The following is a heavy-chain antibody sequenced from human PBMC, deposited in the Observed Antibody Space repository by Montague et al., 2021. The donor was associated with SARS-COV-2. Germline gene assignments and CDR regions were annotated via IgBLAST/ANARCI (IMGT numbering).Heavy chain of an antibody. CDR2: IYYRGST. V-gene: IGHV4-39*01. D-gene: IGHD6-19*01. CDR3: ATQEDPSGWIPGPFDF. Sequence: SETLSLTCTVSGGSISSSTYYWAWIRQPPGKGLEWIGSIYYRGSTYYNLSLKSRVFISVDTSKKQLSLTLTSVTAADTAVYYCATQEDPSGWIPGPFDFWGKGTLLSVSS. CDR1: GGSISSSTYY. J-gene: IGHJ4*02.